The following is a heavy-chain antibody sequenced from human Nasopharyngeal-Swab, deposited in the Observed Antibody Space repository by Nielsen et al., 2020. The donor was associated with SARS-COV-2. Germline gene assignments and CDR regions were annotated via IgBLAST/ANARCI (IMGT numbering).Heavy chain of an antibody. CDR3: AKGGSAEWLAFSYYGMDV. D-gene: IGHD6-19*01. CDR2: ISGSGGST. CDR1: GLTCRSYA. Sequence: GRSLRLSCAASGLTCRSYAMSWVRQAPGKGLEWVSAISGSGGSTYYADSVKGRFTISRDNSKNTLYLQMNSLRAEYTAVYYCAKGGSAEWLAFSYYGMDVWGQGTTVTVSS. V-gene: IGHV3-23*01. J-gene: IGHJ6*02.